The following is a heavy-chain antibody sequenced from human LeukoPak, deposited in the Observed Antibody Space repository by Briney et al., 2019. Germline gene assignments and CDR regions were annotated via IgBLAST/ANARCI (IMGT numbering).Heavy chain of an antibody. CDR3: ARSVLVRSGVYYYYYYGMDV. CDR1: GGSISSYY. J-gene: IGHJ6*02. D-gene: IGHD6-13*01. Sequence: PSETLSLTCTVSGGSISSYYWSWIRQPPGKGLEWIGYIYYSGSTNYNPSLKSRVTISVDTSKNQFSLKLSSVTAADTAVYYCARSVLVRSGVYYYYYYGMDVWAKGPRSPSP. V-gene: IGHV4-59*01. CDR2: IYYSGST.